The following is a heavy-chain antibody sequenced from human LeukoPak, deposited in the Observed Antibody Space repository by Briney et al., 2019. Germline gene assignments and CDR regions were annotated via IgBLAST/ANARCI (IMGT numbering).Heavy chain of an antibody. Sequence: PGGSLRLSCAASGFTFSDHYMDWVRQPPGKGLEWIGSIYYSGSTYYNPSLKSRVTISVDTSKNQFSLKLSSVTAADTAVYYCASRLYYDILTGYYNESDIWGQGTMVTVSS. J-gene: IGHJ3*02. V-gene: IGHV4-38-2*01. CDR2: IYYSGST. CDR3: ASRLYYDILTGYYNESDI. CDR1: GFTFSDHY. D-gene: IGHD3-9*01.